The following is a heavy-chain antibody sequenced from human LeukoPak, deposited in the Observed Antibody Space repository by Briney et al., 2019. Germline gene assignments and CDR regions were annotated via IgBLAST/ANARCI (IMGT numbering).Heavy chain of an antibody. J-gene: IGHJ6*03. V-gene: IGHV5-51*01. Sequence: GESLKISCKGSGYNFTTYWIGWARQMPGKGLEWMGIIYPGDSETKYSPSFQGQVNISADRSSSTAYLQWNSLKASDTAMYYCARAYGSGKPYYYYIDVWGEGTTVTISS. CDR2: IYPGDSET. CDR3: ARAYGSGKPYYYYIDV. D-gene: IGHD3-10*01. CDR1: GYNFTTYW.